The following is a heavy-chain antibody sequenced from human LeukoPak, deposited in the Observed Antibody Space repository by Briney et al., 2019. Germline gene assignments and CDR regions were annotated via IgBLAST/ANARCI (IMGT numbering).Heavy chain of an antibody. D-gene: IGHD2-15*01. V-gene: IGHV3-30*04. J-gene: IGHJ3*02. CDR1: GFTFSRYA. CDR3: ASSWVDHDAFDI. Sequence: PGRSLRLSCAASGFTFSRYAMHGVRQAPGKGLEWVAVISYDGSNKYYAGSVKGPFTISRDNPKNTLYLEMNSLRAEDTAVYYCASSWVDHDAFDIWGQGTMVTVSS. CDR2: ISYDGSNK.